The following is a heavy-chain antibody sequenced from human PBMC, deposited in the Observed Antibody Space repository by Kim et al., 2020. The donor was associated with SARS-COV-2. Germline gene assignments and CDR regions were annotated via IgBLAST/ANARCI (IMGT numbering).Heavy chain of an antibody. V-gene: IGHV4-59*08. CDR1: GGSISSYY. CDR2: IYYSGST. D-gene: IGHD2-8*01. CDR3: ARQAGGVAVLYYYYYYMDV. Sequence: SETLSLTCTVSGGSISSYYWSWIRQPPGKGLEWIGYIYYSGSTNYNPSLKSRVTISVDTSKNQFSLKLSSVTAADTAVYYCARQAGGVAVLYYYYYYMDVWGKGTTVTVSS. J-gene: IGHJ6*03.